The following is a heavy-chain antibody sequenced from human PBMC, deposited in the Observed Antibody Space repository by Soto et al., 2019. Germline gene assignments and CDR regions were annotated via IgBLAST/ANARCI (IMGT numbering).Heavy chain of an antibody. V-gene: IGHV3-48*03. D-gene: IGHD3-10*01. CDR2: ISSSGGII. Sequence: GSLRLSCAASGFTFSNYDINWVRQAPGKGPEWISHISSSGGIIYYADSVKGRFTISRDNAKNSLYLQMNSLRGEDTAVYYCAREGSVSSSDYYAYYYGMDVWGQGTTVTVSS. CDR1: GFTFSNYD. CDR3: AREGSVSSSDYYAYYYGMDV. J-gene: IGHJ6*02.